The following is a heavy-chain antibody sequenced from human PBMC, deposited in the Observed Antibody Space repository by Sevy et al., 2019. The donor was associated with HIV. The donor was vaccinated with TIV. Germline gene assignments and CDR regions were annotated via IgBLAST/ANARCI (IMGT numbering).Heavy chain of an antibody. CDR3: TRRKAAQSILDY. D-gene: IGHD2-21*01. Sequence: GGSLRLSCTASGFTFGDYCMSWVRQAPGKGLEWVAFLKSDVYGGTVDHAASVRGRFVISRDDSKTIAYLQMNALKTEDTGVYYCTRRKAAQSILDYWGQGALVTVSS. V-gene: IGHV3-49*04. J-gene: IGHJ4*02. CDR1: GFTFGDYC. CDR2: LKSDVYGGTV.